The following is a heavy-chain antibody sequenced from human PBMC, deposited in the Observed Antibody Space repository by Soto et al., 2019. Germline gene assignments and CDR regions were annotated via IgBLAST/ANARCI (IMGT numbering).Heavy chain of an antibody. CDR2: ISAYNGNT. V-gene: IGHV1-18*01. J-gene: IGHJ4*02. D-gene: IGHD6-13*01. Sequence: QVQLVQSGAEVKKPGASVKVSFKASGYTLTKYAVSWVRQAPGQGLEWMGWISAYNGNTNYPQKLQGRVTMTTDTSTSTAYMELRSLRSDDTAVYYCARDLAAAGPFDCWGQGTLVTVSS. CDR3: ARDLAAAGPFDC. CDR1: GYTLTKYA.